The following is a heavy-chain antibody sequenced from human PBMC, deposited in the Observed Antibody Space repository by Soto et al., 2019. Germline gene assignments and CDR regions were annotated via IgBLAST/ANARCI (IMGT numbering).Heavy chain of an antibody. V-gene: IGHV3-66*01. CDR2: IYSGGST. CDR3: ARDFSTTGTTSRWFDP. J-gene: IGHJ5*02. Sequence: EVQLVESGGGLVQPGGSLRLSSATSGFTVSSNYMSWVRQAPGKGLEWVSVIYSGGSTYYADSVKGRFTISRDNSKNTLYLQMNSLRAEDTAVYYCARDFSTTGTTSRWFDPWGQGTLVTVSS. D-gene: IGHD1-1*01. CDR1: GFTVSSNY.